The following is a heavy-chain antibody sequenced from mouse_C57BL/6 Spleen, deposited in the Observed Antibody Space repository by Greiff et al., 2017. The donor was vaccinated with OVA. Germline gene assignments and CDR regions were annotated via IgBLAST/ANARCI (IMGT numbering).Heavy chain of an antibody. CDR2: IDPENGDT. CDR3: TKGWLYYFGY. J-gene: IGHJ2*01. V-gene: IGHV14-4*01. Sequence: VQLQQSGAELVRPGASVKLSCTASGFTIKDDYMHWVKQRPEQGLEWIGWIDPENGDTEYASKFQGKAIITADTSSNTAYLQLSSPTSEDTAVYCFTKGWLYYFGYWGQGTTLTVSS. CDR1: GFTIKDDY. D-gene: IGHD3-3*01.